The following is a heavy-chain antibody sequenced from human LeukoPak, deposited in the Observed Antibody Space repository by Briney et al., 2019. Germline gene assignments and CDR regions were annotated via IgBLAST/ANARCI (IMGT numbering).Heavy chain of an antibody. CDR3: ARFYTAMAFDDY. V-gene: IGHV4-30-4*01. CDR2: IYYSGST. D-gene: IGHD5-18*01. Sequence: SQTLSLTCTVSGGSISSGDYYWSWIRQPPGEGLEWIGYIYYSGSTYYNPSLKSRVTISVDTSKNQFSLKLSSVTAADTAVYYCARFYTAMAFDDYWGQGTLVTVSS. CDR1: GGSISSGDYY. J-gene: IGHJ4*02.